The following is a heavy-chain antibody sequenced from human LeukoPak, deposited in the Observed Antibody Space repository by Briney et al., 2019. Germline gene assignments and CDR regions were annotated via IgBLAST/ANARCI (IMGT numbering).Heavy chain of an antibody. CDR2: INHSGST. V-gene: IGHV4-34*01. CDR1: GGSFSGYY. Sequence: SETLSLTCAVYGGSFSGYYWSWIRQPPGKGLEWIGEINHSGSTNYNPSLKSRVTISVDTSKNQFSLKLSSVTAADTAVYYCARRDGDYPRFDYWGQGTLVTVSS. J-gene: IGHJ4*02. D-gene: IGHD4-17*01. CDR3: ARRDGDYPRFDY.